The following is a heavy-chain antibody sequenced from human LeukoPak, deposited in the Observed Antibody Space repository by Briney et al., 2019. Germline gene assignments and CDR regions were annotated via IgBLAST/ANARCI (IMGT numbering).Heavy chain of an antibody. Sequence: PGGSLRLSCAASGFTFTNAWMTWVRQAPGKGLEWVGRIKSKGDGETTDYAAPVKGRFSLSRDDSKGTMYLQMYSLEAEDTAVYYCTTDLGLTMIRGVIVYWGQGALVTVSS. D-gene: IGHD3-10*01. V-gene: IGHV3-15*01. J-gene: IGHJ4*02. CDR2: IKSKGDGETT. CDR1: GFTFTNAW. CDR3: TTDLGLTMIRGVIVY.